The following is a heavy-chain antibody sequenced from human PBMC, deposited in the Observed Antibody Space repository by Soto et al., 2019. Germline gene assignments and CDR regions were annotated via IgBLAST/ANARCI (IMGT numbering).Heavy chain of an antibody. CDR2: IIPIFDTA. J-gene: IGHJ6*02. CDR3: ARNGTITGTGYSYGMDA. V-gene: IGHV1-69*13. CDR1: GGTFSDYT. Sequence: SVKVSCKASGGTFSDYTINWVRQAPGQRLEWMGGIIPIFDTANYAEKFQGRVTITADESTSTSYMEVSSLRSEDTAVYYCARNGTITGTGYSYGMDAWGQGTMVTVSS. D-gene: IGHD1-1*01.